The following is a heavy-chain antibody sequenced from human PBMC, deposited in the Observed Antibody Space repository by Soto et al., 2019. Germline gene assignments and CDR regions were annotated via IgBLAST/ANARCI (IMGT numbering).Heavy chain of an antibody. J-gene: IGHJ4*02. CDR2: IFYSRST. Sequence: SETLSLTCTVSGITISKDSWIWIRQPPGKGLHWMGYIFYSRSTNYNPSLRGRVTMSLDTSNNQFSLKLSSVTAADTAVYYCARLQCSTTSCYLGQWGQGTLVTVSS. V-gene: IGHV4-59*08. CDR3: ARLQCSTTSCYLGQ. CDR1: GITISKDS. D-gene: IGHD2-2*01.